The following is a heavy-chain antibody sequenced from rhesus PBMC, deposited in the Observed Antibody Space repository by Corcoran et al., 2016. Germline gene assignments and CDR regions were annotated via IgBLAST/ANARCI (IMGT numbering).Heavy chain of an antibody. J-gene: IGHJ5-1*01. CDR1: GASISSNY. V-gene: IGHV4S2*01. Sequence: QVQLQESGPGLVKPSETLPLPCAVSGASISSNYWIWIRQAPGKGLEWIGRIYGSGWITDDHPSLKRRVTISIDTSKNQFSLELSSVTAADTAVYYCAGVRHGGPGVLVTVSS. CDR2: IYGSGWIT. CDR3: AGVRH.